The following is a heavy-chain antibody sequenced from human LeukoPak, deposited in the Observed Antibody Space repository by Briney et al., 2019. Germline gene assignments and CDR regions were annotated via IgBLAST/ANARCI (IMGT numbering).Heavy chain of an antibody. J-gene: IGHJ4*02. CDR2: ISSSSSYI. V-gene: IGHV3-21*01. CDR3: ARDGGSYFDY. CDR1: GFTFSSYS. Sequence: GGSLRLSCAASGFTFSSYSMNWVRQAPGKGLEWVSSISSSSSYIYYADSVKGRFTISRDNAKNSLYLQMNGLRAEDTAVYYCARDGGSYFDYWGQGTLVTVSS. D-gene: IGHD3-16*01.